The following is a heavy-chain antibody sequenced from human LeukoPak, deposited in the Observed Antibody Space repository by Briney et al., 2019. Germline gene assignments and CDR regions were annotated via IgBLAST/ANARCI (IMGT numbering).Heavy chain of an antibody. V-gene: IGHV1-24*01. CDR3: ATFPSYPGIIRFDGC. D-gene: IGHD1-14*01. CDR2: FDPEDGET. CDR1: GYTLTELS. Sequence: GSVKVSCKVSGYTLTELSMHWVRQAPGKGLEWMGGFDPEDGETIYAQKFQGRVTMTEDTSTDTAYMELSSLRSEDTAVYCCATFPSYPGIIRFDGCWGQGTLVTVSS. J-gene: IGHJ4*02.